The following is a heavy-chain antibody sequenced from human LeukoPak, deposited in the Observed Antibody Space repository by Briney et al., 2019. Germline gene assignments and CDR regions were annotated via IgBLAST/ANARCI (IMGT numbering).Heavy chain of an antibody. D-gene: IGHD3-10*01. CDR3: AKSNGYGLVDI. V-gene: IGHV4-38-2*02. Sequence: SETLSLTCTVSGYSISSGYYWGWIRQPPGKGLEWTGSIDHSGSTYYNPSLKSRITISVDTSKNQFSLKLSSVTAADTAVYYCAKSNGYGLVDIWGQGTMVTVS. CDR2: IDHSGST. J-gene: IGHJ3*02. CDR1: GYSISSGYY.